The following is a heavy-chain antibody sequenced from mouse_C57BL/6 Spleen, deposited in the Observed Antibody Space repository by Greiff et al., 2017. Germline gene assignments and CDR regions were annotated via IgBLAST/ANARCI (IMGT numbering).Heavy chain of an antibody. CDR2: FYPGSGSI. V-gene: IGHV1-62-2*01. CDR3: ARHEDPFYGNYLYYAMDY. CDR1: GYTFTEYT. D-gene: IGHD2-10*01. J-gene: IGHJ4*01. Sequence: VKLVESGAELVKPGASVKLSCKASGYTFTEYTIHWVKQRSGQGLEWIGWFYPGSGSIKYNEKFKDKATLTADKSSSTVYMELSRLTSEDSAVYFCARHEDPFYGNYLYYAMDYWGQGTSVTVSS.